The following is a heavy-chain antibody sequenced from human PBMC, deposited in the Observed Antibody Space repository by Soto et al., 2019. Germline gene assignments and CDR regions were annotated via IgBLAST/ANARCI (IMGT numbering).Heavy chain of an antibody. CDR1: GFTFSSYA. Sequence: GGSLRLSCAASGFTFSSYAMSWVRQAPGKGLEWVSAISGSGGSTYYADSVKGRFTISRDNSKNTLYLQMNSLRAEDTAVYYCAKDLGSYSSSSAYYFDYWGQGTPVTVSS. V-gene: IGHV3-23*01. CDR3: AKDLGSYSSSSAYYFDY. J-gene: IGHJ4*02. D-gene: IGHD6-6*01. CDR2: ISGSGGST.